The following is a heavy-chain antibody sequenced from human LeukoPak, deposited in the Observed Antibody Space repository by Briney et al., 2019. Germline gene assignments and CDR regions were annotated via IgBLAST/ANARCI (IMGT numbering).Heavy chain of an antibody. D-gene: IGHD3-9*01. J-gene: IGHJ4*02. Sequence: ASVKVSCKASGGPLNTYVIDWVRQAPGHGLEWMGRIIPLFGAPSYAQRFQGNVTISADKSTDTTYMELTRLTSEDTAVYYCTMGPTASLGRPFERWGQGTLVTVSS. CDR1: GGPLNTYV. CDR2: IIPLFGAP. CDR3: TMGPTASLGRPFER. V-gene: IGHV1-69*06.